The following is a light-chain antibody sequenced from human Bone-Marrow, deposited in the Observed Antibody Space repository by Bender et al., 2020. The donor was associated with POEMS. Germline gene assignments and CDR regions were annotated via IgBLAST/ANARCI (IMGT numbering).Light chain of an antibody. CDR1: SSDVGDYKY. Sequence: QSALTQPPSASGSPGQSIIISCTGTSSDVGDYKYVSWFQQHPGKAPKLMIYDINNRPSGISNRFSGSKSGNTASLTISGLQAEDEGDYYCGSYAGSSSLFGGGTRLTVL. J-gene: IGLJ2*01. CDR2: DIN. V-gene: IGLV2-14*01. CDR3: GSYAGSSSL.